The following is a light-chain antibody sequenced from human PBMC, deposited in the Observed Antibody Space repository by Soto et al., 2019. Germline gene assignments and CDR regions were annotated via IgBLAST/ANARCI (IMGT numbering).Light chain of an antibody. J-gene: IGLJ1*01. CDR1: SSDVGAYDY. CDR2: EIN. V-gene: IGLV2-8*01. Sequence: QSVLTQPPSASGTPGQSVTISCTGTSSDVGAYDYVSWYQQHPGKAPKIMIYEINKRPSGVPDRFSGSKSGNTASLTGSGLQAEDEADYYCSSFAGSNNFPYVFGAGTKVTVL. CDR3: SSFAGSNNFPYV.